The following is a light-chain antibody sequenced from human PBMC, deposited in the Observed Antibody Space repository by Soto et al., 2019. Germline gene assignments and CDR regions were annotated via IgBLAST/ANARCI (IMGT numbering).Light chain of an antibody. Sequence: EIVVTQSPCTLSLSPGERATRSCRASQSVSSSYLAWYQQKPGQAPRLLIYGASSRATGIPDRFSGSGSGTDFTLTISRLEPEDFAVYYCQQYGRSPRTFGQGTRLEI. CDR2: GAS. CDR3: QQYGRSPRT. V-gene: IGKV3-20*01. J-gene: IGKJ5*01. CDR1: QSVSSSY.